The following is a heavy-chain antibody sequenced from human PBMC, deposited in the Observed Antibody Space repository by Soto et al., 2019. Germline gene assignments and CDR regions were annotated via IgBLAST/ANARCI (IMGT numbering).Heavy chain of an antibody. Sequence: ETLSLTCAVYGGSFSGYYWSWIRQPPGKGLEWIGEINHSGSTNYNPSLKSRVTISVDTSKNQFSLKLSSVTAADTAVYYCARRITYYDILTGYYNPNWFDPWGQGTLVTVSS. D-gene: IGHD3-9*01. CDR1: GGSFSGYY. CDR3: ARRITYYDILTGYYNPNWFDP. V-gene: IGHV4-34*01. CDR2: INHSGST. J-gene: IGHJ5*02.